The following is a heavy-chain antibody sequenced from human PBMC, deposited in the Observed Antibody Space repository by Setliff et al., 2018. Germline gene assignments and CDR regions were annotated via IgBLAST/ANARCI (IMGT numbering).Heavy chain of an antibody. CDR2: IGGRGIST. D-gene: IGHD5-12*01. CDR3: ARADSGYVQALVY. V-gene: IGHV3-23*01. CDR1: GFTFGDFA. J-gene: IGHJ4*02. Sequence: PGGSLRLSCAASGFTFGDFAMTWVRQAPGKGLEWVSGIGGRGISTYYTDSVKGRFIISRDNSENTLYLQMNSLRAEDTAVYYCARADSGYVQALVYWGQGTLVTVSS.